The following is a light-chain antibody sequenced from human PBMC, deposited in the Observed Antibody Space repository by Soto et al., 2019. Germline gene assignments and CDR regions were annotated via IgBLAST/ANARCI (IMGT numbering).Light chain of an antibody. J-gene: IGKJ1*01. CDR1: QSISTW. Sequence: DIQVTQSPSTLSASVGDTVTITCRASQSISTWLAWFQQKPGKAPKLLIYDAANLENGVPSRFSGSGSGTEFTLGISSLQPEDIATYYCQQYYLYATFGQGTKVE. CDR2: DAA. V-gene: IGKV1-5*01. CDR3: QQYYLYAT.